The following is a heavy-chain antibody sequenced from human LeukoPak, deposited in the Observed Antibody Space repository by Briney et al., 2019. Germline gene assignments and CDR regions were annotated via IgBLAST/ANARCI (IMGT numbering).Heavy chain of an antibody. J-gene: IGHJ4*02. D-gene: IGHD6-19*01. CDR2: IYYSGST. CDR1: GGSISSSSYY. V-gene: IGHV4-39*01. Sequence: PSETLSLTCTVSGGSISSSSYYWGWIRQPPGKGLEWIGSIYYSGSTYHNPSLESRVTISVDTSKNQFSLKLSSVTAADTAVYYCARHLPGSGWYVDYWGQGTLVTVSS. CDR3: ARHLPGSGWYVDY.